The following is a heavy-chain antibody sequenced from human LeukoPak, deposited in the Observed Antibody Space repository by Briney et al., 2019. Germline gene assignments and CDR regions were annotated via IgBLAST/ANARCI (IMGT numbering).Heavy chain of an antibody. CDR3: ARVRLSSWSFFYYYYMDV. D-gene: IGHD3-9*01. CDR2: INWNGGST. Sequence: GGSLRLSCAASGFTFDDYGVSWVRQAPGKGLEWVSGINWNGGSTGYADSVKGRFTISRDNAKNSLYLQMNSLRAEDTALYYCARVRLSSWSFFYYYYMDVWGKGTTVTVSS. CDR1: GFTFDDYG. J-gene: IGHJ6*03. V-gene: IGHV3-20*04.